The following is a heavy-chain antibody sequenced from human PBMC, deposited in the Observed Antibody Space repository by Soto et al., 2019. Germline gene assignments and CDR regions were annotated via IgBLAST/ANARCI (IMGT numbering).Heavy chain of an antibody. CDR3: ARGRGVQLWLSAYPRLYYFDY. J-gene: IGHJ4*02. Sequence: ASVKVSCKASGGTFSSYAISWVRQAPGQGLEWMGGIIPIFGTANYAQKFQGRVTITADESTSTAYMELSSLRSEDTAVYYCARGRGVQLWLSAYPRLYYFDYWGQGTLVTVSS. CDR1: GGTFSSYA. D-gene: IGHD5-18*01. V-gene: IGHV1-69*13. CDR2: IIPIFGTA.